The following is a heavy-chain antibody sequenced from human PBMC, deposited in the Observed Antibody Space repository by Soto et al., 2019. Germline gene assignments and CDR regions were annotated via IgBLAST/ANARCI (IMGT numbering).Heavy chain of an antibody. V-gene: IGHV3-23*01. D-gene: IGHD6-13*01. Sequence: EVQLLESGGGWLQPGGSLRLSCAASGFTFSSYAMNWVRQAPGKGLEWVSGITGSGAGSYYSDSVKGRFTSSRDNSKNPLYLQRNSLRAEDTAVYYCAKAYSNSWPNDWFDPWGQGTLVTVSS. J-gene: IGHJ5*02. CDR1: GFTFSSYA. CDR3: AKAYSNSWPNDWFDP. CDR2: ITGSGAGS.